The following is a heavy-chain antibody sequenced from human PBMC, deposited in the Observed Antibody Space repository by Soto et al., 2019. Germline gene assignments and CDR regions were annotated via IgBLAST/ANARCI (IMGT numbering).Heavy chain of an antibody. Sequence: GSLRLSCAASGFTFSSHGMSWVRQAPGKGLEWVSAISGSGGSTYYADSVKGRFTISRDNSKNTLYLQMNSLRAEDTAVYYCATDCGGDCYVDYWGQGTLVTVSS. D-gene: IGHD2-21*01. V-gene: IGHV3-23*01. J-gene: IGHJ4*02. CDR1: GFTFSSHG. CDR2: ISGSGGST. CDR3: ATDCGGDCYVDY.